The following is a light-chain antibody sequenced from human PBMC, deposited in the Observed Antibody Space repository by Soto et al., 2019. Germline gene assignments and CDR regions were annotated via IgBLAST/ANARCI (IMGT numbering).Light chain of an antibody. CDR2: RNN. CDR3: AAWDDSVNEV. J-gene: IGLJ1*01. Sequence: QSVLTQPPSASGTPGQRVTTSCSGSSSNIGSNTVNWYQQLPGTAPKLLIYRNNQRPSGVPDRFSGSKSGTSASLAISGLQSEDEADYYCAAWDDSVNEVFGTGTKLTVL. CDR1: SSNIGSNT. V-gene: IGLV1-44*01.